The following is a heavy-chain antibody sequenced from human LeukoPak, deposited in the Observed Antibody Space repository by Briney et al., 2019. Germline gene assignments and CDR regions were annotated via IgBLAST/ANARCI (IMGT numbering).Heavy chain of an antibody. CDR1: GYTFTSYA. D-gene: IGHD6-13*01. V-gene: IGHV1-3*01. Sequence: ASVKVSCKASGYTFTSYAMHWVRQAPGQRLGWMGWINAGNGNTKYSQKFQGRVTITRDTSASTAYMELSSLRSEDTAVYYCARETLIAEGYYYYGMDVWGQGTTVTVSS. J-gene: IGHJ6*02. CDR2: INAGNGNT. CDR3: ARETLIAEGYYYYGMDV.